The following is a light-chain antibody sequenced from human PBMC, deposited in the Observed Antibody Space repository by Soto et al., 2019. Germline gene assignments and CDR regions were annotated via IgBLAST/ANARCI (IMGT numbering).Light chain of an antibody. CDR1: SSDVGSFDS. V-gene: IGLV2-14*01. Sequence: QSVLTQPASVSGPPGQPITISCTGTSSDVGSFDSVAWYQHNPGKAPKLMIYGVSNRPSGVSSRFSGSKSGNTASLSISGLQTEDEANYYCSSFTTSSTLVFGTGTKVTVL. CDR3: SSFTTSSTLV. CDR2: GVS. J-gene: IGLJ1*01.